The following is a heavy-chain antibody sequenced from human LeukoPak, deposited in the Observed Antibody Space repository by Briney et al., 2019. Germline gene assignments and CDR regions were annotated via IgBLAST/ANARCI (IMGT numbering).Heavy chain of an antibody. Sequence: PGGTLRLSCAASGFTFSSYGMSWVRQAPGKGLEWVSAISGSGGSTYYADSVKGRFTISRDNSKNTLYLQMNSLRAEDTAVYYCAKGVGATLGEIDRYFDLWGRGTLVTVSS. V-gene: IGHV3-23*01. J-gene: IGHJ2*01. CDR1: GFTFSSYG. D-gene: IGHD1-26*01. CDR3: AKGVGATLGEIDRYFDL. CDR2: ISGSGGST.